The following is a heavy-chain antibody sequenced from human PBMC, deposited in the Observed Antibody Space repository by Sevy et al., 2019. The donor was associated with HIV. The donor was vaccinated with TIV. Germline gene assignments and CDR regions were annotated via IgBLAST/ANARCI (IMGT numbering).Heavy chain of an antibody. V-gene: IGHV3-23*01. CDR1: GFTFSTYA. CDR2: ISGSGRYT. CDR3: AKGFCSGGSCPRDYYYYGMDV. Sequence: GGSLGLSCAASGFTFSTYAMNWVRQAPGKGLEWVSSISGSGRYTYYADSVEGRFTISRDSSKNTLYLQMNSLRADDTAVYYCAKGFCSGGSCPRDYYYYGMDVWGQGTTVTVSS. D-gene: IGHD2-15*01. J-gene: IGHJ6*02.